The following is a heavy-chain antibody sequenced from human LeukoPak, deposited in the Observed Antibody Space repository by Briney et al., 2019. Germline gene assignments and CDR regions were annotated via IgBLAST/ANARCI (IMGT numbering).Heavy chain of an antibody. D-gene: IGHD3-3*01. Sequence: GGSLRLSCAASGFTFDDYAMHWVRQAPGKGLEWVSGISWNSGSIGYADSVKGRFTISRDNAKNLLFLQMNSLRAEDTAVYYCASWSGSSVLDYWGQGTLVTVSS. V-gene: IGHV3-9*01. CDR3: ASWSGSSVLDY. CDR2: ISWNSGSI. J-gene: IGHJ4*02. CDR1: GFTFDDYA.